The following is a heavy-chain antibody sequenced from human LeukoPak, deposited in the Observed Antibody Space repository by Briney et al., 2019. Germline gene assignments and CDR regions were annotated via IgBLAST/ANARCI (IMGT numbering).Heavy chain of an antibody. V-gene: IGHV3-20*04. Sequence: PGGSLRLSCAASVFTFDDYGMSWVRQAPGEGLWLVSGINWSGGSTGDTEYEKGRFTISRDNANNSLYMQMNSLRAEDTALYYCARGGYDSSGYDLFTPQVYHDYWGQGTLVTVSS. D-gene: IGHD3-22*01. CDR3: ARGGYDSSGYDLFTPQVYHDY. CDR1: VFTFDDYG. J-gene: IGHJ4*02. CDR2: INWSGGST.